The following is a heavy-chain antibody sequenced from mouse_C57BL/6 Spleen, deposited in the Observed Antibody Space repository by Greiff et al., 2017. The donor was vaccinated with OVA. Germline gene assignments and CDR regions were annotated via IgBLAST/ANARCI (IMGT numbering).Heavy chain of an antibody. D-gene: IGHD1-1*01. CDR3: ARGYYYGSSPYFDY. J-gene: IGHJ2*01. V-gene: IGHV1-80*01. Sequence: QVQLQQSGAELVKPGASVKISCKASGYAFSSYWMNWVKQRPGKGLEWIGQIYPGDGDTNYNGKFQGKAPLPADPSSSTAYMQLISLTSEDSAVYFCARGYYYGSSPYFDYWGQGTTLTVSS. CDR1: GYAFSSYW. CDR2: IYPGDGDT.